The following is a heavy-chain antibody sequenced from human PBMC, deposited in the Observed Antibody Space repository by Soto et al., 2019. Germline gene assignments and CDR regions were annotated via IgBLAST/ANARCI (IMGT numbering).Heavy chain of an antibody. CDR3: AKRGYCSSTSCYGGYYFDY. CDR2: ISGSGGST. D-gene: IGHD2-2*01. J-gene: IGHJ4*02. V-gene: IGHV3-23*01. CDR1: GFTFSSYA. Sequence: PGGSLRLSCAASGFTFSSYAMSWVRQAPGKGLEWVSAISGSGGSTYYADSVKGRFTISRDNSKNTLYLQMNSLRAEDTAVYYCAKRGYCSSTSCYGGYYFDYWGQGTLVTV.